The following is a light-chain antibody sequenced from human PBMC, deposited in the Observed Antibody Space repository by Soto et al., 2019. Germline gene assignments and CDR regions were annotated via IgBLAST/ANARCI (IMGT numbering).Light chain of an antibody. CDR1: GSNIGPDYE. Sequence: QSVLTQPPSVSGAPGQRVTISCSGGGSNIGPDYEVHWYQQLPGTAPKLLIYGNTNRPSGVPDRFSASKSGSSASLAISGLQAEDEADYFCQSYDSTLKGCVFGPGTKVTVL. CDR2: GNT. CDR3: QSYDSTLKGCV. J-gene: IGLJ1*01. V-gene: IGLV1-40*01.